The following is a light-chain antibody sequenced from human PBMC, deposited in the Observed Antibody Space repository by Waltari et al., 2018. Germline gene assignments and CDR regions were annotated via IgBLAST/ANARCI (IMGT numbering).Light chain of an antibody. Sequence: SYELTQPPSVSVSPGQTARIHCPAAALDQPFVYWYQQKPGKAPVLMMDKDKERPSGIPERFSGSSSGTTVTLTISGVQAEDEADYYCQSADSSGAYWVFGGGTKLTVL. J-gene: IGLJ3*02. CDR2: KDK. CDR1: ALDQPF. CDR3: QSADSSGAYWV. V-gene: IGLV3-25*03.